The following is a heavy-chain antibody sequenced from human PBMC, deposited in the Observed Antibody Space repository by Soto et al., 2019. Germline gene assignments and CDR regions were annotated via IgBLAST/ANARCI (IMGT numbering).Heavy chain of an antibody. D-gene: IGHD2-2*01. J-gene: IGHJ5*02. CDR3: AREWGNQLLSGWFDP. V-gene: IGHV1-69*06. CDR2: IIPIFGTA. CDR1: GGTFSSYA. Sequence: QVQLVQSGAEVKKPGSSVKVSCKASGGTFSSYAISWVRQAPGQGLEWMGGIIPIFGTANYAQKFQGRVTITADKSTCTAYMALSSLRSEDTAVYYCAREWGNQLLSGWFDPWGQGTLVTVSS.